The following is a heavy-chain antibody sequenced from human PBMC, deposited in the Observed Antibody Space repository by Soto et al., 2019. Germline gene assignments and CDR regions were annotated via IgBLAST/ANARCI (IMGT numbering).Heavy chain of an antibody. V-gene: IGHV3-66*01. D-gene: IGHD5-12*01. CDR2: IYSGGST. Sequence: EVQLVESGGGLVQPGGSLRLSCAASEFSVSSNYMSWVRQAPGKGMEWVSVIYSGGSTYYADSVKGRFTISRDNSKNTLFLQMNTLRAEDTAVYYCARLWNIMGTMGENWGQGTLVTVSS. J-gene: IGHJ4*02. CDR3: ARLWNIMGTMGEN. CDR1: EFSVSSNY.